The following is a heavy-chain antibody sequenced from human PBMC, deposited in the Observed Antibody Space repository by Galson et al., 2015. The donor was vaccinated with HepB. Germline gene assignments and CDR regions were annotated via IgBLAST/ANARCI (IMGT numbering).Heavy chain of an antibody. J-gene: IGHJ3*02. CDR3: ARDPYGDYGGAFDI. CDR2: ISYDGSNK. Sequence: LRLSCAASGFTFSSYAMHWVRQAPGKGLEWVAVISYDGSNKYYADSVKGRFTISRDNSKNTLYLQMNSLRAEDTAVYYCARDPYGDYGGAFDIWGQGTMVTVSS. CDR1: GFTFSSYA. V-gene: IGHV3-30-3*01. D-gene: IGHD4-17*01.